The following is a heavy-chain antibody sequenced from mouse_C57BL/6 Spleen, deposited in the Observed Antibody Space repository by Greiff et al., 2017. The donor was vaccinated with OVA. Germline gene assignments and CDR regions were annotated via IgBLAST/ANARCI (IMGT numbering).Heavy chain of an antibody. CDR1: GFTFTDSY. D-gene: IGHD2-5*01. Sequence: EVKFEESGGGLVQPGGSLSLSCTASGFTFTDSYMSWVRQPPGKALEWLGFIRNKANGYTTEYSASVKGRFTISRDNSQSILYLQMNALRAEDSATYYCASPYYSNYDPYFDVWGTGTTVTVSS. CDR3: ASPYYSNYDPYFDV. CDR2: IRNKANGYTT. V-gene: IGHV7-3*01. J-gene: IGHJ1*03.